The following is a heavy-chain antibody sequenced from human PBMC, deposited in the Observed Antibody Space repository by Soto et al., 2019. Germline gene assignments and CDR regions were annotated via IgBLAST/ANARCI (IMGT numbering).Heavy chain of an antibody. CDR2: INAGNGNT. V-gene: IGHV1-3*01. D-gene: IGHD6-19*01. J-gene: IGHJ4*02. CDR1: GYTFTSYD. CDR3: ARDDEGSGWNY. Sequence: QVQLVQSGAEVKKPGASVKVSCKASGYTFTSYDMHWVRQAPGQRLEWMGWINAGNGNTKYSQKFQGRVTITRDTSASTAYMELSSLRSEDTAVYYCARDDEGSGWNYWGQGTLVTVSS.